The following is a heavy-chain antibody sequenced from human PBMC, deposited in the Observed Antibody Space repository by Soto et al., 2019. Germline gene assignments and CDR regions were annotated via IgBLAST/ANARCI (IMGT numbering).Heavy chain of an antibody. D-gene: IGHD6-19*01. V-gene: IGHV3-9*01. J-gene: IGHJ4*02. CDR1: GFTFDDYA. CDR2: ISWNSGSI. Sequence: EVQLVESGGGLVQPGRSLRLSCAASGFTFDDYAMHWVRQAPGKCLEWVSGISWNSGSIGYADSVKGRFTISRDNAKNSLYLHMNSLRAEDTALYYCAKDARIALAGTCCYWGQGTLVTVSS. CDR3: AKDARIALAGTCCY.